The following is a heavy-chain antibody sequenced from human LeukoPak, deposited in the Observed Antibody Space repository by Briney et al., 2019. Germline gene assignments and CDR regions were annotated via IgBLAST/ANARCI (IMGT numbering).Heavy chain of an antibody. Sequence: SEPLALTCAVFGGTFSGYYWSWIRQPPGKGPEWIGEINHSGSTNYNPSLKSRVTISVDTYKNQFSLKLSSVTAADTAVYYCARPYSSGIYYFDYWGQGTLVTVSS. CDR2: INHSGST. J-gene: IGHJ4*02. CDR1: GGTFSGYY. V-gene: IGHV4-34*01. CDR3: ARPYSSGIYYFDY. D-gene: IGHD6-19*01.